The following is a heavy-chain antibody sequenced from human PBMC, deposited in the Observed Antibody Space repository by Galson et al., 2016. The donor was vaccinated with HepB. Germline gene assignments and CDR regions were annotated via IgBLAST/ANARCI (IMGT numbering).Heavy chain of an antibody. CDR3: ARGGYDFWSGYAPSTNWFDP. CDR1: GFTFSRDW. V-gene: IGHV3-7*01. Sequence: SLRLSCAASGFTFSRDWMTWVRQAPGKGLEWVANVKEDGTQTNYVDSVRGRFTISRDNTNNVLYLQMNSLRAEDTAVYYCARGGYDFWSGYAPSTNWFDPWGQGTLVTVSS. D-gene: IGHD3-3*01. CDR2: VKEDGTQT. J-gene: IGHJ5*02.